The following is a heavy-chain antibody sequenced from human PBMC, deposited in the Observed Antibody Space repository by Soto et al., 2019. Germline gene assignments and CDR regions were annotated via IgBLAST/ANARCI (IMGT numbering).Heavy chain of an antibody. D-gene: IGHD3-22*01. Sequence: GASVKVSCKASGYTFTSYYMHWVRQAPGQGLEWMGIINPSGGSTSYAQKFQGRVTMTRDTSTSTVYMELSSLRSEDTAVYYCARQPSAITMIVVERWFDFWGQGTLVTVSS. CDR1: GYTFTSYY. V-gene: IGHV1-46*01. J-gene: IGHJ5*01. CDR3: ARQPSAITMIVVERWFDF. CDR2: INPSGGST.